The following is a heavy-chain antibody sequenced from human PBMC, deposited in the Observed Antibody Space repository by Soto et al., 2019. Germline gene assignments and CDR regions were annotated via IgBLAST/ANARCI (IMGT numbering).Heavy chain of an antibody. Sequence: QITLKESGPTLVKPTQTLTLTCTFSGFSLSTSGVGVGWIRQPPGKALEWLALIYWDDDKRYSPSLTSRLTITKNTSKNQVVLTMTNMDPVDTATYYCAHVLVVVANYGIDGWGQGTTVTVSS. D-gene: IGHD2-15*01. J-gene: IGHJ6*02. CDR1: GFSLSTSGVG. CDR3: AHVLVVVANYGIDG. V-gene: IGHV2-5*02. CDR2: IYWDDDK.